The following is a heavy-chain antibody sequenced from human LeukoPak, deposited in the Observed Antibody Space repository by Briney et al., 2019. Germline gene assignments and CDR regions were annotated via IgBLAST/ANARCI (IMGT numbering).Heavy chain of an antibody. Sequence: ASVKVSCKASGGTFSSYAISWVRQAPGQRLEWMGWINAGNGNTKYSQKFQGRVTITRDTSASTAYMELSSLRSEDTAVYYCARGITSSDWGQGTLVTVSS. CDR1: GGTFSSYA. CDR2: INAGNGNT. V-gene: IGHV1-3*01. D-gene: IGHD3-22*01. CDR3: ARGITSSD. J-gene: IGHJ4*02.